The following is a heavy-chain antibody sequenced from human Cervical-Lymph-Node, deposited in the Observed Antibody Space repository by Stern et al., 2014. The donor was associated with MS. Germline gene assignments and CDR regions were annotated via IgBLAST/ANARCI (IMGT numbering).Heavy chain of an antibody. V-gene: IGHV5-51*03. D-gene: IGHD5-18*01. Sequence: EMQLVESGAEVKKPGESLKISCKGSGYSFATYWIGWVRPMPGKGLAWMGIIYPGDSDTRYSRSFQGQVTLSPDQSVSTAYLHWSSLKASDTAMYYCARPGDDTAKYGLDVWGQGTTVTVSS. J-gene: IGHJ6*02. CDR2: IYPGDSDT. CDR3: ARPGDDTAKYGLDV. CDR1: GYSFATYW.